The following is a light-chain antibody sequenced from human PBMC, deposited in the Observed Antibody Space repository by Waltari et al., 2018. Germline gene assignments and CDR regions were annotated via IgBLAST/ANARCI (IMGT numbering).Light chain of an antibody. CDR3: QQYKSYWT. CDR1: QSIITW. Sequence: DIQMTQSPSTLSASVGHRVTITCLASQSIITWLDWYQQKPGKAPKLLIYKASSLESGVPSRFSGSGSGTEFSLTISSLQPDDFATYYCQQYKSYWTFGQGTKVEI. V-gene: IGKV1-5*03. CDR2: KAS. J-gene: IGKJ1*01.